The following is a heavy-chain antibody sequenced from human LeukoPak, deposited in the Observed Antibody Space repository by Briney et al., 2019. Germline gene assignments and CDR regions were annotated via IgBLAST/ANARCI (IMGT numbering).Heavy chain of an antibody. CDR3: VRDRELNY. D-gene: IGHD3-10*01. V-gene: IGHV4-59*01. J-gene: IGHJ4*02. Sequence: SETLSLTCTVSGGSISIYYWSWIRPPPGKGLEWIGYIYNSGNTNYNPSFKSRVTISEDTPKNQFSLKLSSVTAADTAVYYCVRDRELNYWGQGTLVTVSS. CDR1: GGSISIYY. CDR2: IYNSGNT.